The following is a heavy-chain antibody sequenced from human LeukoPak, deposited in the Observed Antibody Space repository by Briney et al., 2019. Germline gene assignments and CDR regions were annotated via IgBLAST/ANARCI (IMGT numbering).Heavy chain of an antibody. Sequence: SETLSLTCAVYGGSFSGYYWSWIRQPPGKGLEWIGEINHSGSTNYNPSLKSRVTISVDTSKNQFSLKLSSVTAADTAVYYCARGLASDSSVVFDYWGQGTLVAVSS. CDR3: ARGLASDSSVVFDY. V-gene: IGHV4-34*01. J-gene: IGHJ4*02. CDR1: GGSFSGYY. CDR2: INHSGST. D-gene: IGHD3-22*01.